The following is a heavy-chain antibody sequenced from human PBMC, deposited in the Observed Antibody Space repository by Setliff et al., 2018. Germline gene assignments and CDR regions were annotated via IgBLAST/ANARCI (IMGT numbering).Heavy chain of an antibody. CDR1: GLTFRNFG. CDR2: INSDGSSI. J-gene: IGHJ6*03. CDR3: VRVKAEAYRDDFYFYMDV. Sequence: VSGLTFRNFGMTWVRQAPGKGLVWVSRINSDGSSITYADSVKGRFTISRDNAKNTLYLQMNSLRAEDTAVYYCVRVKAEAYRDDFYFYMDVWGKGTTVTVSS. V-gene: IGHV3-74*01. D-gene: IGHD6-19*01.